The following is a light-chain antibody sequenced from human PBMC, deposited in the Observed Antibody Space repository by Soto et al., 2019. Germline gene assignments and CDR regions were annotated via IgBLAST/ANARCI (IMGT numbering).Light chain of an antibody. CDR3: QQHSHWPPWT. J-gene: IGKJ1*01. CDR1: ENVRTF. V-gene: IGKV3-11*01. Sequence: EVVLTQSPATLSLSPGERATLSCRASENVRTFVDWYQQKPGQAPRRLIYGASNRSTGIPARFSGSGSGTAFTLTISSLQPEDFAVYYCQQHSHWPPWTFGQGTRVEIQ. CDR2: GAS.